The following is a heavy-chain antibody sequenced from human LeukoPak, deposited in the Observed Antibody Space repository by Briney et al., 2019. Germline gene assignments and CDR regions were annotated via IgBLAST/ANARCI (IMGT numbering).Heavy chain of an antibody. J-gene: IGHJ4*02. CDR2: IYHSGST. V-gene: IGHV4-38-2*02. CDR3: ARDKYSYSFVY. D-gene: IGHD5-18*01. CDR1: GYSISSGYY. Sequence: SETLSLTCAVSGYSISSGYYWGWIRQPPGKGLEWIGSIYHSGSTYYNPSLKSRVTISVDTSKNQFSLKLSSVTAADTAVYYCARDKYSYSFVYRGQGTLVTVSS.